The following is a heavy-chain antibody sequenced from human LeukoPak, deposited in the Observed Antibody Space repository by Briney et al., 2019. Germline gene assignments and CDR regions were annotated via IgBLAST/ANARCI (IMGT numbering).Heavy chain of an antibody. Sequence: GASVKVSCKASGYTFTSYGISWVRQAPGQGREWMGCISAYNGNTNYAQKLQGRVTMTTDTSTSTAYMELRSLRSDDTAVYYCARFVDQVVVPAAHPDQGDFDYWGQGTLVTVSS. CDR2: ISAYNGNT. CDR1: GYTFTSYG. D-gene: IGHD2-2*01. J-gene: IGHJ4*02. V-gene: IGHV1-18*01. CDR3: ARFVDQVVVPAAHPDQGDFDY.